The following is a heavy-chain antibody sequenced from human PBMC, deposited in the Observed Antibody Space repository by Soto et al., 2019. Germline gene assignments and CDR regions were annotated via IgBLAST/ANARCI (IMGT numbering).Heavy chain of an antibody. V-gene: IGHV3-23*01. CDR3: AKLGVHIVVVTAIYY. CDR2: ISGSGGST. D-gene: IGHD2-21*02. CDR1: GFTFSSYA. Sequence: EVQLLESGGGLVQPGGSLRLSCAASGFTFSSYAMSWVRQAPGKGLEWVSAISGSGGSTYYADSVKGRFTISRDNSKNTLYMQMNSLRAEDTAVYYCAKLGVHIVVVTAIYYWGQGTLVTVSS. J-gene: IGHJ4*02.